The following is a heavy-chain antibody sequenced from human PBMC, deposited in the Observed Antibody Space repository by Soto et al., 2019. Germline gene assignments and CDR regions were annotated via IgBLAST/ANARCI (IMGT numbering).Heavy chain of an antibody. V-gene: IGHV1-3*01. CDR3: AGAQNNIVVVPAALNYYYYGMDV. Sequence: QVQLVQSGAEVKKPGASVKVSCKSSGYTFTSYAMHWVRQAPGQRLEWMGWINAGNGNTKYSQKFQGRGTITRDTSASTADMELSSLRSEDTAVYYCAGAQNNIVVVPAALNYYYYGMDVWGQGTTVTVSS. J-gene: IGHJ6*02. CDR2: INAGNGNT. D-gene: IGHD2-2*01. CDR1: GYTFTSYA.